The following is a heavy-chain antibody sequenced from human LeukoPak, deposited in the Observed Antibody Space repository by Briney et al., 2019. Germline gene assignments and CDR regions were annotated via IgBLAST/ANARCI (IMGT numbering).Heavy chain of an antibody. Sequence: GGSLRLSCAASGFTFSSYSMNWVRQAPGKGLERVSSISSSSSYIYYADSVKGRFTISRDNAKNSLYLQMNSLRAEDTAVYYCARAGGGSGSYYRNAFDIWGQGTMVTVSS. CDR3: ARAGGGSGSYYRNAFDI. D-gene: IGHD3-10*01. J-gene: IGHJ3*02. CDR1: GFTFSSYS. CDR2: ISSSSSYI. V-gene: IGHV3-21*01.